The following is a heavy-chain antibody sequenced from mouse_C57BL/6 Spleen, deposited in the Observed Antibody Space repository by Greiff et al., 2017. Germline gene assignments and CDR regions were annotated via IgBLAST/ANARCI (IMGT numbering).Heavy chain of an antibody. CDR3: ARRYYGSSYGYFDV. J-gene: IGHJ1*03. V-gene: IGHV1-55*01. CDR1: GYTFTSYW. D-gene: IGHD1-1*01. Sequence: VQLQQPGAELVKPGASVKMSCKASGYTFTSYWITWVKQRPGQGLEWIGDIYPGSGSTNYNEKFKSKATLTVDTSSSTAYMQLSSMTSEESAVYYCARRYYGSSYGYFDVWGTGTTVTVSS. CDR2: IYPGSGST.